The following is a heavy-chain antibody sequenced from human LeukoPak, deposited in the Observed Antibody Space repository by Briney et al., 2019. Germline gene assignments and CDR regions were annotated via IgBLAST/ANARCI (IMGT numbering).Heavy chain of an antibody. Sequence: SETLSLTCSVSGGSLSSYYWTWIRQPAGKGLEWIGRIFTTGSTNYNPSLMSRVTMSVDTSKNQFSLKMRSVTAADTAVYYCARGDGSTMIRGVSRYGWLDPWGQGTLVTVSS. CDR3: ARGDGSTMIRGVSRYGWLDP. D-gene: IGHD3-10*01. CDR1: GGSLSSYY. CDR2: IFTTGST. V-gene: IGHV4-4*07. J-gene: IGHJ5*02.